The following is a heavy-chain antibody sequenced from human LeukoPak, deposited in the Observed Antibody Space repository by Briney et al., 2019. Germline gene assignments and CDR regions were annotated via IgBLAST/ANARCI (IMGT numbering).Heavy chain of an antibody. V-gene: IGHV3-30*18. CDR3: AKVSGVDTAMMNYFDY. CDR2: ISYDGSNK. CDR1: GFTFSSYG. Sequence: GGSLRLSCAASGFTFSSYGMHWVRQAPGKGLEWVAVISYDGSNKYYADSVKGRFTISRDNSKNTLYLQMNSLRAEDTAVYYCAKVSGVDTAMMNYFDYWGQGTLVTVSS. J-gene: IGHJ4*02. D-gene: IGHD5-18*01.